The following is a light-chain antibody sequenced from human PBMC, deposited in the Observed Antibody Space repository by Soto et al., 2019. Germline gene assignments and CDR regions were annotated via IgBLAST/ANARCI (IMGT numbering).Light chain of an antibody. V-gene: IGKV1-33*01. CDR1: QSISSY. Sequence: IQMTQSPSSLSASVGDRVTITCXAIQSISSYLNWYQQKPGKAPKLLIFRASNLETGVPSRFSGSGSGTDFTFTISSLQPEDIATYFCQHYDNLPPRVTFGQGTRLEIK. J-gene: IGKJ5*01. CDR3: QHYDNLPPRVT. CDR2: RAS.